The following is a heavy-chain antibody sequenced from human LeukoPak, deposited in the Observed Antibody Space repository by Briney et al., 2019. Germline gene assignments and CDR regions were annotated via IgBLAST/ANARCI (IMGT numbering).Heavy chain of an antibody. J-gene: IGHJ5*02. CDR3: ARTIWNSISGWFDP. D-gene: IGHD1-7*01. CDR2: ISAYNGNT. Sequence: GASVKVSCTASGYTFTSYGISWVRQAPGQGLECMGWISAYNGNTNYAQKLQCRVTMTTDTSTSTAYMELRSLRSDDTAVYYCARTIWNSISGWFDPWGEGTLVTVSS. V-gene: IGHV1-18*01. CDR1: GYTFTSYG.